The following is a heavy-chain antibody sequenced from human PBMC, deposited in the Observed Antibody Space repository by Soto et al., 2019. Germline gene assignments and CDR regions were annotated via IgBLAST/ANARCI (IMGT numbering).Heavy chain of an antibody. CDR3: ARDNVLRYFDWLGSFDP. J-gene: IGHJ5*02. CDR2: IYYSGST. Sequence: PSETLSLTCTVSGGSISSGGYYWSWIRQHPGKGLEWIGYIYYSGSTYYNPSLKSRVTISVDTSKNQFSLKLSSVTAADTAVYYCARDNVLRYFDWLGSFDPWGQGTLVTVSS. V-gene: IGHV4-31*03. CDR1: GGSISSGGYY. D-gene: IGHD3-9*01.